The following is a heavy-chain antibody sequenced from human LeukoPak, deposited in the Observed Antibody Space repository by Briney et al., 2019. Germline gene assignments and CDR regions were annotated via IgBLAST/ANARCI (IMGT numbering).Heavy chain of an antibody. Sequence: ASVKVSCKASGYTFTSYYMHWVRQAPGQGLEWMGLINPSGGSTSYAQKFQGRVTMTRDTSTSTVYMELSSLRSEDTAVYYCARGWIDWNYAGGWFDPWGQGTLVTVSS. D-gene: IGHD1-7*01. J-gene: IGHJ5*02. CDR2: INPSGGST. CDR3: ARGWIDWNYAGGWFDP. V-gene: IGHV1-46*01. CDR1: GYTFTSYY.